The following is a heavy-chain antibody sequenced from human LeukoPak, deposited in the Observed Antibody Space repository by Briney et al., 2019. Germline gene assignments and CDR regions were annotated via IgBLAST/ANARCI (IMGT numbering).Heavy chain of an antibody. Sequence: SVKVSCKASGGTFSSYAISWVRQAPGQGLEWMGGIIPIFGTANYAQKFQGRVTITADEFTSTAYMELSSLRSEDTAVYYCASDHDLWGSGTHGDYWGQGTLVTVSS. V-gene: IGHV1-69*13. J-gene: IGHJ4*02. CDR3: ASDHDLWGSGTHGDY. CDR1: GGTFSSYA. CDR2: IIPIFGTA. D-gene: IGHD3-10*01.